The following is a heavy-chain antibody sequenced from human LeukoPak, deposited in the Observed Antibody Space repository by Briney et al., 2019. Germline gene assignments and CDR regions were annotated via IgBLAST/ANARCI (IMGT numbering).Heavy chain of an antibody. Sequence: SVKVSCKASGGTFSSYAISWVRQAPGQGLEWMGGIIPIFGTANYAQKFQGRVTITADESTSTAYMELSSLRSEDTAVYYCARGARYCSGGSCYSTDWGQGALVTVSS. J-gene: IGHJ4*02. V-gene: IGHV1-69*01. D-gene: IGHD2-15*01. CDR3: ARGARYCSGGSCYSTD. CDR2: IIPIFGTA. CDR1: GGTFSSYA.